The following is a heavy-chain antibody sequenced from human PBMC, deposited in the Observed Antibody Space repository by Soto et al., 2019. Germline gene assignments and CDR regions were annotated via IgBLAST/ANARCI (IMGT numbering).Heavy chain of an antibody. Sequence: GASVKVSCKASGYSFTSYGISWVRQAPGQGLEWMGWISAFNGDTNHAQKFQDRVTMTTDTSTSTAYMELRSLRSDDTAVYYCARDRLVAIPAAALYSYYGMDVWGQGTTVTVSS. J-gene: IGHJ6*02. V-gene: IGHV1-18*04. D-gene: IGHD2-2*01. CDR2: ISAFNGDT. CDR1: GYSFTSYG. CDR3: ARDRLVAIPAAALYSYYGMDV.